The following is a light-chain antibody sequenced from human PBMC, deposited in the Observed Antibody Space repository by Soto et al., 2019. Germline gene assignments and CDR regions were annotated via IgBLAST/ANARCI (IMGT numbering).Light chain of an antibody. Sequence: DVVMTQSPLSLPVTLGQPASISCRSSHSRVYSDGIADLNWCQQRPCQFPRRLIYKVSYRDSGVQDRFSGSGSGTDFTLRISRVEAEDVGVYYCMQGTHWPPYTFGQGTKLEIK. J-gene: IGKJ2*01. V-gene: IGKV2-30*01. CDR2: KVS. CDR1: HSRVYSDGIAD. CDR3: MQGTHWPPYT.